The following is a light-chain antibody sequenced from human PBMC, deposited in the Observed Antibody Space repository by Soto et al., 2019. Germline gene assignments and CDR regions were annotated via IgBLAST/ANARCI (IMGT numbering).Light chain of an antibody. Sequence: QSALTQPPSASGSPGQSVTISCTGTSSDIGYYDFVSWYQQLPGKAPKLMIYGVDKRPSGVPHRFSGTRSGSTASLTVSGLQAEDEAVYYCSSHACKNKYVLFGGGTKVTVL. J-gene: IGLJ2*01. CDR3: SSHACKNKYVL. CDR2: GVD. CDR1: SSDIGYYDF. V-gene: IGLV2-8*01.